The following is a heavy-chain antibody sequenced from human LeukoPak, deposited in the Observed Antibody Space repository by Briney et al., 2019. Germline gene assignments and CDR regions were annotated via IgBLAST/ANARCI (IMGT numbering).Heavy chain of an antibody. V-gene: IGHV3-23*01. CDR3: AKRVRDGYNSPIDY. CDR1: GFSFSSYA. CDR2: ISGSGGET. D-gene: IGHD5-24*01. J-gene: IGHJ4*02. Sequence: GGSPRLSCAASGFSFSSYAMNWVRQAPGKGLEWVSGISGSGGETYYGDSVKGRFTISRDNSKNTLYVQLKSLRAEDTAVYYCAKRVRDGYNSPIDYWGQGTLVTVSS.